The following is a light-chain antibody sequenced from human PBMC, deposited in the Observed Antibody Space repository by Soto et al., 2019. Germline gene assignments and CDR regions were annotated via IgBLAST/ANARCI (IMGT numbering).Light chain of an antibody. J-gene: IGLJ1*01. CDR2: AVS. CDR1: SSDVGGYNY. CDR3: SSYTSSITYV. Sequence: QSVLTQPASVSGSPGQSITISCTGTSSDVGGYNYVSWYQQRPGKAPKLMIFAVSNRPSGVSNRFSGSKSGNTASLTIPGLQAADEADYYCSSYTSSITYVFGTGTKVTVL. V-gene: IGLV2-14*01.